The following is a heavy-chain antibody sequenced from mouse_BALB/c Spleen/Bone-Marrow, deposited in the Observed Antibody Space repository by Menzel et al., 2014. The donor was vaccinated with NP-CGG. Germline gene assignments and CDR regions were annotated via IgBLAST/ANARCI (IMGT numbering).Heavy chain of an antibody. CDR1: GFTFSSFG. J-gene: IGHJ2*01. CDR2: ISSGSSTI. D-gene: IGHD4-1*01. CDR3: TRGGNWDDFDY. Sequence: DVMLVESGGGLVQPGGSRKLSCAASGFTFSSFGMHWVRQASEKGLEWVAYISSGSSTIFYADTVKGRFTVSRDNPKNTLFLQMTSLRSEDTAMYYCTRGGNWDDFDYWGQGTTLTVSS. V-gene: IGHV5-17*02.